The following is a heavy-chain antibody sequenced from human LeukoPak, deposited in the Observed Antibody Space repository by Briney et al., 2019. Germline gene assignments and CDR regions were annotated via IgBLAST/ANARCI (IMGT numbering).Heavy chain of an antibody. Sequence: GGSLRLSCAASGFIFENYWMNWVRQAPGKGLEWVANIEQDGSEKYYMDSVKGRFTISRDNARNSLYLQMNSLRAEDTAVYYCASLYCTHTTCYYFDYWGQGTLVSVSS. V-gene: IGHV3-7*01. CDR3: ASLYCTHTTCYYFDY. D-gene: IGHD2-2*01. J-gene: IGHJ4*02. CDR1: GFIFENYW. CDR2: IEQDGSEK.